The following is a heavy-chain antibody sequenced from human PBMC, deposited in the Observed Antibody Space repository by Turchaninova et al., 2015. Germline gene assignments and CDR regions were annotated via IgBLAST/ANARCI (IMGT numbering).Heavy chain of an antibody. Sequence: QVQLVQSGAEVKKPGASVKVSCKASGYTFTGYYMHWVRQAPGQGLAWMGWINPNSGGTNYAQKFQGMGTMTRETSISTAYMELSRLRSDDTAVYYCARAQFALWSSSNFDYWGQGTLVTVSS. V-gene: IGHV1-2*02. CDR3: ARAQFALWSSSNFDY. CDR1: GYTFTGYY. CDR2: INPNSGGT. D-gene: IGHD3-10*01. J-gene: IGHJ4*02.